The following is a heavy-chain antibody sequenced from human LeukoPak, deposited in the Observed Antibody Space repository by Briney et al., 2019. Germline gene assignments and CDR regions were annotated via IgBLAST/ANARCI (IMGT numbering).Heavy chain of an antibody. V-gene: IGHV3-11*01. J-gene: IGHJ4*02. CDR2: ISSSGGTI. Sequence: KPGGSLRLSCAASGFTFSDYYMSWIRQAPGKGLEWVSYISSSGGTIYYADSVKGRFTISRDNAKNSLYLQMNSLRAEDTALYYCAKDRDYYDSSGYYYFDYWGQGTLVTVSS. CDR1: GFTFSDYY. D-gene: IGHD3-22*01. CDR3: AKDRDYYDSSGYYYFDY.